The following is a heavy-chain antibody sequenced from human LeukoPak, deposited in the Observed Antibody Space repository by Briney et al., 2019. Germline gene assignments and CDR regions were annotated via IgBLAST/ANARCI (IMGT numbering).Heavy chain of an antibody. V-gene: IGHV4-59*01. D-gene: IGHD7-27*01. CDR1: GRSISGDS. J-gene: IGHJ6*03. CDR3: ARSNWGSGSYYDYMDI. Sequence: SQSRSLTSPVVGRSISGDSRSWIRPPPRKVREWDGHIYYTVSTNYNPSFTSRVNMSVDTSKEQLSLNLNSVTTADTAVYYCARSNWGSGSYYDYMDIWGKGTTVTVSS. CDR2: IYYTVST.